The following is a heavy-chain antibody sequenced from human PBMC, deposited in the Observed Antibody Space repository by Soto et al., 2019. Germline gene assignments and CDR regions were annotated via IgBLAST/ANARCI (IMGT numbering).Heavy chain of an antibody. V-gene: IGHV1-46*01. J-gene: IGHJ4*02. CDR1: GYTFTSYY. Sequence: ASVKVSGKASGYTFTSYYMHWVRQAPGQGLEWMGIINPSGGSTNYAQKLQGRVTMTTDTSTSTAYMELRSLRSDDTAVYYCARVPCSGGSCYSWPYFDYWGQGTLVTVSS. CDR3: ARVPCSGGSCYSWPYFDY. D-gene: IGHD2-15*01. CDR2: INPSGGST.